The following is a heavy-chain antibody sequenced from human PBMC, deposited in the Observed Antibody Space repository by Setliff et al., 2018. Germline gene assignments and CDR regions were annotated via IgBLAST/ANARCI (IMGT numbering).Heavy chain of an antibody. CDR3: ARGSGAVVVAATPFAY. J-gene: IGHJ4*02. V-gene: IGHV4-34*01. CDR2: INHTGST. Sequence: ASETLSLTCAVYGGPFSGYYWSWIRQPPGKGLEWIGEINHTGSTDYNPSLKSRVTISIDTSKNQFSLNLTSVTAADTAVYYCARGSGAVVVAATPFAYWGQGTLVTVSS. D-gene: IGHD2-15*01. CDR1: GGPFSGYY.